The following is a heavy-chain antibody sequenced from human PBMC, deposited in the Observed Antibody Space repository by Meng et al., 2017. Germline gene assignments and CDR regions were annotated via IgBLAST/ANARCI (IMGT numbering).Heavy chain of an antibody. CDR2: ISSSSSYI. CDR3: ARDRYSSGWYDYYYYGMEV. CDR1: GFTFSSYS. J-gene: IGHJ6*02. D-gene: IGHD6-19*01. V-gene: IGHV3-21*01. Sequence: GESLKISCAASGFTFSSYSMNWVRQAPGKGLEWVSSISSSSSYIYYADSVKGRFTISRDNAKNSLYLQMDSLRAEDTAVYYCARDRYSSGWYDYYYYGMEVWGQGTTVTVSS.